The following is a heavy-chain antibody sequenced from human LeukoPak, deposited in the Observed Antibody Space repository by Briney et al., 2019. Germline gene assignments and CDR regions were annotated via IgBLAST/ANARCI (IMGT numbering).Heavy chain of an antibody. CDR1: GGSISSYY. Sequence: SETLSLTCTVSGGSISSYYWSWIRQPPGKGLEWIGYIYYSGSTYYNPSLKSRVTISVDTSKNQFSLKLSSVTAADTAVYYCARGTVNYGDYLTDAFDIWGQGTMVTVSS. CDR3: ARGTVNYGDYLTDAFDI. D-gene: IGHD4-17*01. V-gene: IGHV4-59*12. J-gene: IGHJ3*02. CDR2: IYYSGST.